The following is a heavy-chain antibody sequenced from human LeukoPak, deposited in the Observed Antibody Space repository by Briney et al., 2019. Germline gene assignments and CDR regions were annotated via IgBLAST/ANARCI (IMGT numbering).Heavy chain of an antibody. CDR2: IYYSGST. D-gene: IGHD2-21*02. CDR1: GGSISSYY. Sequence: SETLSLTCTVSGGSISSYYWSWIRQPPGKGLEWIGYIYYSGSTNYNPSLKSRVTISVDTSKNQFSLKLRSVTAADTAVYYCAKDSGDNVGVGYWGQGTLVTVSS. CDR3: AKDSGDNVGVGY. J-gene: IGHJ4*02. V-gene: IGHV4-59*01.